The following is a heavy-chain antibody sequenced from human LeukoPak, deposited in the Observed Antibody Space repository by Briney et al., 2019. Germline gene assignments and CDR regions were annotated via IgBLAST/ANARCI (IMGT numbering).Heavy chain of an antibody. D-gene: IGHD6-13*01. Sequence: GGSLRLSCAASDFTFSYYGMHWVRQAPGKGLEWVAFIRFDGGNEIYGDSVKGRFTISRDDSKDTLYLQMNSLSAEDTAVYFCAKAGYSTSWYYLDFWGQGTLVTVSS. J-gene: IGHJ4*02. V-gene: IGHV3-30*02. CDR1: DFTFSYYG. CDR3: AKAGYSTSWYYLDF. CDR2: IRFDGGNE.